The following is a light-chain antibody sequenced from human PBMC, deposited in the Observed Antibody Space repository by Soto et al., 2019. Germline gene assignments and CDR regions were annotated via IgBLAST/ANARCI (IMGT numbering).Light chain of an antibody. V-gene: IGKV3-11*01. CDR2: HTS. J-gene: IGKJ1*01. Sequence: EIVLTQSPATLSSSPGERATLSCRASQTVNSRLAWYQHKPGQAPRLLIYHTSNRATGIPARFSGSGSGTDFTLTISSLEPEAFAVYYCHQRQSWPRTFGQGTKVEIK. CDR1: QTVNSR. CDR3: HQRQSWPRT.